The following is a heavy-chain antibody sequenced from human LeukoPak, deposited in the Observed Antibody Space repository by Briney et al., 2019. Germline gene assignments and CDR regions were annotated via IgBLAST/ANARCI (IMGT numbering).Heavy chain of an antibody. D-gene: IGHD1-26*01. V-gene: IGHV3-23*01. J-gene: IGHJ6*02. CDR2: ISGSGGYT. CDR3: ASYSGSYLTYCYGMDV. CDR1: GFTFSNYG. Sequence: PGGSLRLSCAASGFTFSNYGMNWVRQAPGKGLEWVSAISGSGGYTYYADSVKGRFTISRDSSKSTLYLQMNSLRAEDTAVYYCASYSGSYLTYCYGMDVWGQGTTVTVSS.